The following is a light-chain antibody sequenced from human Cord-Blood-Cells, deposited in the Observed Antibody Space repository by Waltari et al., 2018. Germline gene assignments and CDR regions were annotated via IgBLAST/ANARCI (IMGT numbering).Light chain of an antibody. V-gene: IGLV2-11*01. CDR2: DVS. CDR1: SSDVGGYDS. Sequence: QSALTQPRSVSGSPGQAVTIPCTGTSSDVGGYDSVSWYQQHPGKAPKLMIYDVSKRPSGVPVRFSGSKSGNTASLTISGLQAEDEADYYCCSYAGSYTLVFGGGTKLTVL. CDR3: CSYAGSYTLV. J-gene: IGLJ2*01.